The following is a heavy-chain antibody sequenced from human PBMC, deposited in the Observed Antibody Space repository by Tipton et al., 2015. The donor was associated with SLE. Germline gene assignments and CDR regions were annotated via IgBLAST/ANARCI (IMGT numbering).Heavy chain of an antibody. Sequence: SLRLSCTTSGFTFNSHAMSWVRQAPGKGLEWVAGVTASGAKTYHADSVKGRFTISRDNSKNTLYLQMNSLTAEDTALYYCVKDSGSGWNYQYWGQGTRVTVSS. D-gene: IGHD6-19*01. V-gene: IGHV3-23*01. J-gene: IGHJ4*02. CDR2: VTASGAKT. CDR3: VKDSGSGWNYQY. CDR1: GFTFNSHA.